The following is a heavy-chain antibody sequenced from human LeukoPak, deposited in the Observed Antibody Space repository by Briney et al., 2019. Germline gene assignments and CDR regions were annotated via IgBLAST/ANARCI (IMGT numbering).Heavy chain of an antibody. V-gene: IGHV1-24*01. J-gene: IGHJ4*02. CDR2: FDPEDGET. D-gene: IGHD1-26*01. Sequence: ASVKVSCKVSGYTLTELSMHWVRQAPGKGLEWMGGFDPEDGETIYAQEFQGRVTMTEDTSTDTAYMELSSLRSEDTAVYYCATDSRVGATTGLVDYWGQGTLVTVSS. CDR1: GYTLTELS. CDR3: ATDSRVGATTGLVDY.